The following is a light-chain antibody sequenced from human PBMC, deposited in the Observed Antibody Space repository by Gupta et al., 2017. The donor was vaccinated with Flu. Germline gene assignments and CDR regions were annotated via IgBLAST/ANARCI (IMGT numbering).Light chain of an antibody. CDR2: DVS. Sequence: ITISCTGTSSDVGGYNYVSWYQQHPGKAPKLMIYDVSNRPSGVSNRFSGSKSGNTASLTISGLQAEDEADYYCSSYTSSSTLYVFGTGTKVTVL. J-gene: IGLJ1*01. CDR1: SSDVGGYNY. V-gene: IGLV2-14*04. CDR3: SSYTSSSTLYV.